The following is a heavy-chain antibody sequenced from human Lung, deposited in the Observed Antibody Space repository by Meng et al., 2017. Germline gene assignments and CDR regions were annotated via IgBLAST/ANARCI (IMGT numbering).Heavy chain of an antibody. D-gene: IGHD6-13*01. CDR2: ISVKNGEA. Sequence: VQLVQSGVDAKKPGAYMKVSCKASGYIFTNYDISWVRQAPGQGLEWMGWISVKNGEAKYPQNFQGRVTMTTDTTTSTAYMELRSLTSDDTAVYYCARYVPNGSFWYFDFWGRGTLVTVSS. CDR1: GYIFTNYD. J-gene: IGHJ2*01. CDR3: ARYVPNGSFWYFDF. V-gene: IGHV1-18*01.